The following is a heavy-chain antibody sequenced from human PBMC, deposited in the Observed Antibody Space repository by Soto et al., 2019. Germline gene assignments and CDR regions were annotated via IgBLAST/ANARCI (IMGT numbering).Heavy chain of an antibody. J-gene: IGHJ5*02. D-gene: IGHD3-3*01. Sequence: QLLQSGGGLVQPGGSLRLSCAASGFTFRNYAMSWVRQTPEKGLEWVSAINGGGISTYYADSVQGRFTISRDQAKNTIYLQMDSLRVEETDLYYCTQGRYVEWFLSGVGDESWGRGTLVTVSS. CDR2: INGGGIST. CDR3: TQGRYVEWFLSGVGDES. V-gene: IGHV3-23*01. CDR1: GFTFRNYA.